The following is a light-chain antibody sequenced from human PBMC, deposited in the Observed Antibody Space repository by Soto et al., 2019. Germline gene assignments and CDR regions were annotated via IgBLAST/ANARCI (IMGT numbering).Light chain of an antibody. J-gene: IGLJ2*01. Sequence: QSALTQPPSASGSPGQSVAISCTGTSSDVGGYNYVSWYQQHPGKAPKLMIYEVNKRPSGVPDRFSGSKSGNTASLTVSGLQAEDEADYYCSSYGGNNTVVFGGGTKLTVL. CDR2: EVN. CDR3: SSYGGNNTVV. V-gene: IGLV2-8*01. CDR1: SSDVGGYNY.